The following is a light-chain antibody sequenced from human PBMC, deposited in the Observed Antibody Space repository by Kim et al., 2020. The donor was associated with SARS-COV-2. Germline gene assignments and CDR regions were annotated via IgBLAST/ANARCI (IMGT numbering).Light chain of an antibody. CDR1: KSDIRNYIY. Sequence: QPITISCTGTKSDIRNYIYVSWYHQHPGKAPKLIIYDVSKRPSGVSNRFSGSKYGNTASLTISGLQAEDEADYYCSSYTSSSPYVFATGTKVTVL. V-gene: IGLV2-14*03. CDR2: DVS. CDR3: SSYTSSSPYV. J-gene: IGLJ1*01.